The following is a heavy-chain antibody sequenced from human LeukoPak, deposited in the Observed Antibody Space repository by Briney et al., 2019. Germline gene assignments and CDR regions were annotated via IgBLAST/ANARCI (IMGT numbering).Heavy chain of an antibody. CDR3: ATYLSSSSSLFDY. Sequence: ASVKVSCKVSGYTLSEVSMHWVRQPPGKGLEWMGGFSPENGEAVYAQKFQGRVSMTEDTSADTATMDLSSLRSEDTAVYFCATYLSSSSSLFDYWGQGTLITVPS. V-gene: IGHV1-24*01. J-gene: IGHJ4*02. CDR2: FSPENGEA. D-gene: IGHD6-6*01. CDR1: GYTLSEVS.